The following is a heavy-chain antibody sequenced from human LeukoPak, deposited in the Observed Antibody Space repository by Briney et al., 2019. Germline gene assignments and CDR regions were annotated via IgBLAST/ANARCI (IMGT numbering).Heavy chain of an antibody. CDR2: INSDGSIT. CDR3: AKIDAY. Sequence: GESLKISCAASGFTFSRNWMHWVRQAPGKGLVWVSRINSDGSITNYAGSVKGRFTISRDNAKNTPYLQMSSLRAEDTAVYYCAKIDAYWGQGTLVTVSS. J-gene: IGHJ4*02. V-gene: IGHV3-74*01. CDR1: GFTFSRNW.